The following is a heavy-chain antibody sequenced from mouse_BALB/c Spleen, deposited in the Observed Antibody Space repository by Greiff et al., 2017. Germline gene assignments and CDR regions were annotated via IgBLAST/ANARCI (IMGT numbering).Heavy chain of an antibody. D-gene: IGHD1-2*01. CDR3: ARTTATAMDY. CDR2: IIPSNGGT. V-gene: IGHV1S81*02. J-gene: IGHJ4*01. CDR1: GYTFTSYW. Sequence: QVQLKQPGAELVKPGASVKLSCKASGYTFTSYWMHWLMLRTGQGFEWIGEIIPSNGGTNYNEKFKRKATLTVDKSSSTAYMQLSSLTSEDSAVYYCARTTATAMDYWGQGTSVTVSA.